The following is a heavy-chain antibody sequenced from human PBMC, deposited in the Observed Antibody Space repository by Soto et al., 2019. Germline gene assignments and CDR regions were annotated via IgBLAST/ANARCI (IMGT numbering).Heavy chain of an antibody. D-gene: IGHD2-2*01. J-gene: IGHJ6*02. V-gene: IGHV4-4*02. CDR2: IYHSGST. CDR3: ARSLDIVVVPAKYYYGMDV. CDR1: GGSISGSNW. Sequence: SETLSLGCTVSGGSISGSNWWSWDRQPPGKGREWIGEIYHSGSTNYNPSLKSRVTISVDKSKNQFSLKLSSVTGAGTAVYYCARSLDIVVVPAKYYYGMDVWGQGTTVT.